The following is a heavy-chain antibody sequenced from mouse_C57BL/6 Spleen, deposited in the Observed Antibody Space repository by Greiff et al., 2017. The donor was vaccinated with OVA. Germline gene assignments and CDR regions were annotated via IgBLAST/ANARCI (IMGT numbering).Heavy chain of an antibody. Sequence: EVKVVESGGDLVKPGGSLKLSCAASGFTFSSYGMSWVRQTPDKRLEWVATISSGGSYTYYPDSVKGRFTISRDNAKNTLYLQMSSLKSEDTAMYYCARRVTTVFDYWGQGTTLTVSS. J-gene: IGHJ2*01. CDR2: ISSGGSYT. CDR1: GFTFSSYG. CDR3: ARRVTTVFDY. D-gene: IGHD2-1*01. V-gene: IGHV5-6*02.